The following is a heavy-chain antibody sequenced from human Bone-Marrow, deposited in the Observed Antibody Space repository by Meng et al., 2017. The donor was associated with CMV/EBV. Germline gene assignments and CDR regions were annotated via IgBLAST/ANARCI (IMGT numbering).Heavy chain of an antibody. CDR3: ARFSSGSSDY. V-gene: IGHV1-18*01. CDR2: ISAYNGNT. D-gene: IGHD3-10*01. J-gene: IGHJ4*02. CDR1: GYTFTSYG. Sequence: QVQLVQSGAEVKKPGASVKVSCKASGYTFTSYGISWVRQAPGQGLEWVGWISAYNGNTKYAQKLQGSVTMNTDTSTSTVYMELRSLRSDDTAVYSCARFSSGSSDYWGQGTLVTVSS.